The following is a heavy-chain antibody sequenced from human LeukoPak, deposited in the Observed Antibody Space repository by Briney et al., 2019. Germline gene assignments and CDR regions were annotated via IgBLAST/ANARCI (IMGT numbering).Heavy chain of an antibody. Sequence: PSETLSLTCTVSGGSISSYYWSWIRQPPGKGLEWIGYIYYSGSTNYNPSLRSRVTISVDTSKNQFSLKLSSVTAADTAVYYCARGGSGTYYNWVGWFDPWGQGTLVTVSS. D-gene: IGHD3-10*01. CDR2: IYYSGST. CDR1: GGSISSYY. J-gene: IGHJ5*02. CDR3: ARGGSGTYYNWVGWFDP. V-gene: IGHV4-59*01.